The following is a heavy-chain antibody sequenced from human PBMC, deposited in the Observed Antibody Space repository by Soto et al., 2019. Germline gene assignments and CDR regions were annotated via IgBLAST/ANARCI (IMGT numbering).Heavy chain of an antibody. CDR3: VKDEGISRYSGHFRH. CDR1: GFTFDDYA. CDR2: INWNSGSI. V-gene: IGHV3-9*01. Sequence: GGSLRLSCAASGFTFDDYAMHWVRQVPGKGLEWVSGINWNSGSIGYGDSVKGRFAISRDNAKNSLRLQMNSLSAEDTAFYYSVKDEGISRYSGHFRHWVQGTLVTVSS. D-gene: IGHD6-13*01. J-gene: IGHJ1*01.